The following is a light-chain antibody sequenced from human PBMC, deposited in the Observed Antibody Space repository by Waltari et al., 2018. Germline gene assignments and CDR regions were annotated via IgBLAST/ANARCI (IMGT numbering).Light chain of an antibody. J-gene: IGKJ2*01. V-gene: IGKV3-15*01. CDR3: QQYDDWPTAYT. CDR2: GAS. CDR1: QSVSRS. Sequence: EIVMTQSPDTLSVFPGETATLSCRASQSVSRSVAWYQQKPGPAPRLLVFGASTRATGVADRFGGRGSGTVLTLTISGLESDDFATDYCQQYDDWPTAYTFGQGTKLEIK.